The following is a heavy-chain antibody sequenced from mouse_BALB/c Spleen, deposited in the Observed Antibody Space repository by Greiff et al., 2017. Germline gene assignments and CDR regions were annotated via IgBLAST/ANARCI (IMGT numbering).Heavy chain of an antibody. Sequence: EVMLVESGPGLVKPSQSLSLTCTVTGYSITSDYAWNWIRQFPGNKLEWMGYISYSGSTSYNPSLKSRISITRDTSKNQFFLQLNSVTTEDTATYYCARRLPTAYYFDYWGQGTTLTVSS. D-gene: IGHD5-5*01. CDR2: ISYSGST. V-gene: IGHV3-2*02. J-gene: IGHJ2*01. CDR1: GYSITSDYA. CDR3: ARRLPTAYYFDY.